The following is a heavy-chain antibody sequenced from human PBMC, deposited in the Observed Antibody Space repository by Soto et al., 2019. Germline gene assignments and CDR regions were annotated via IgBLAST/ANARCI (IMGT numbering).Heavy chain of an antibody. J-gene: IGHJ4*02. CDR1: GGSISSSSYY. CDR2: IYYSGST. D-gene: IGHD6-19*01. V-gene: IGHV4-39*01. CDR3: AASRGFEVAGRVGPNFDY. Sequence: PSETLSLTCTVSGGSISSSSYYWGWIRQPPGKGLEWIGSIYYSGSTYYNPSLKSRVTISVDTSKNRFSLKLSSVTAADTAVYYCAASRGFEVAGRVGPNFDYWGQGTLVTVSS.